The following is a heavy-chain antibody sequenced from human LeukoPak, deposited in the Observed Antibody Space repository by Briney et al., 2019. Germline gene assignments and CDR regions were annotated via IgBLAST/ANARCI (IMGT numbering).Heavy chain of an antibody. V-gene: IGHV3-21*01. J-gene: IGHJ4*02. D-gene: IGHD4-17*01. CDR3: AKVGQDYGDHYFFDS. CDR1: GFTFSSYS. Sequence: GGSPRLSCAASGFTFSSYSMNWVRQAPGKGLEWVSSISSSSSYIYYADSVKGRFTISRDNAKNTLYLQMNRLRVEDTAVYFCAKVGQDYGDHYFFDSWGQGTLVTVSS. CDR2: ISSSSSYI.